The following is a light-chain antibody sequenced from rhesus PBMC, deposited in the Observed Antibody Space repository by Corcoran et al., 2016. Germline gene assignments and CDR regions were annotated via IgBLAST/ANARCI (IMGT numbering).Light chain of an antibody. CDR1: QGISNY. CDR3: LHYNSDPLT. CDR2: DAS. Sequence: DIQMTQSPSSLYASVGDRVTITCRASQGISNYLSWYQQKPGKVPKLLIYDASTLQSGVPSRFSGSGSGTDFTLTISSLQPEDFSTYYFLHYNSDPLTFGGGTKVEIK. J-gene: IGKJ4*01. V-gene: IGKV1-43*02.